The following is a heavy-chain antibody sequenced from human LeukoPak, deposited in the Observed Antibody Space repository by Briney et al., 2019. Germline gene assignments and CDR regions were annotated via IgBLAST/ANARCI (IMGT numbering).Heavy chain of an antibody. Sequence: TGGSLRLSCAASGFTFSSYGMHWVRQAPGKGLEWVAFIRYDGSNKYYADSVKGRFTISRDNSKNTLYLQMNSLRAEDTAVYYCASSRLQSYCSGGSCYSDWFDPWGQGTLVTVSS. CDR2: IRYDGSNK. CDR3: ASSRLQSYCSGGSCYSDWFDP. V-gene: IGHV3-30*02. D-gene: IGHD2-15*01. CDR1: GFTFSSYG. J-gene: IGHJ5*02.